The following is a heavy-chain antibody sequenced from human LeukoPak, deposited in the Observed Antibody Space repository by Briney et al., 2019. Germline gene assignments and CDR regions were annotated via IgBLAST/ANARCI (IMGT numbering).Heavy chain of an antibody. CDR3: ARDLGARSSWYYFDY. D-gene: IGHD6-13*01. J-gene: IGHJ4*02. Sequence: ASVKVSCKASGYTFTSYGISWVRQAPGQGLEWMGWISAYNGSANYAQKLQGRVTMTTDTSTSTAYMELRSLRSDDTAVYYCARDLGARSSWYYFDYWGQGTLVTVSS. CDR2: ISAYNGSA. V-gene: IGHV1-18*01. CDR1: GYTFTSYG.